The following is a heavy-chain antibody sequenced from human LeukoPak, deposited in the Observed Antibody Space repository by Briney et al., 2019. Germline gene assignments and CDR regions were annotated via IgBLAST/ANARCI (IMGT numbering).Heavy chain of an antibody. J-gene: IGHJ2*01. CDR2: IYYSGST. CDR3: ARDRPLNFDL. CDR1: GGSISSYY. V-gene: IGHV4-59*01. Sequence: SETLSLTCTVSGGSISSYYWSWIRHPPGKGLEWIGYIYYSGSTNYNPSLKSRVTISVDTSKNQFSLKLSSVTAADTAVYYCARDRPLNFDLWGRGTLVTVSS.